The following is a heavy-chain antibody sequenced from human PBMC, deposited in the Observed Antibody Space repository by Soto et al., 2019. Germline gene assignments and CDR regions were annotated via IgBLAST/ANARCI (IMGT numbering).Heavy chain of an antibody. Sequence: PGGSLRLSSAASGFPFSSYGMHWVRQAPGKGLEWVAVISYDGSNKYYADSVKGRFTISRDNSKNTLYLQMNSLRAEDTAVYYCAKDNIDYGDPDAFDIWGQGTMVTVSS. CDR2: ISYDGSNK. D-gene: IGHD4-17*01. J-gene: IGHJ3*02. CDR1: GFPFSSYG. V-gene: IGHV3-30*18. CDR3: AKDNIDYGDPDAFDI.